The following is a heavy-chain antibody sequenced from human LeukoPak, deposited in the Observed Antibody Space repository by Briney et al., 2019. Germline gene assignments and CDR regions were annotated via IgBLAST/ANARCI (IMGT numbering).Heavy chain of an antibody. CDR2: ASGSGDDT. V-gene: IGHV3-23*01. J-gene: IGHJ4*02. Sequence: GGSLRLSCVASGFTFSSYGMSWVRQAPGKGLEWVSSASGSGDDTYYADSVKGRFTLSRDNSKNTLYLQMNSLRADDTAVYYCAKKRSSGGATQFDYWGQGTLVTVSS. CDR3: AKKRSSGGATQFDY. D-gene: IGHD2-15*01. CDR1: GFTFSSYG.